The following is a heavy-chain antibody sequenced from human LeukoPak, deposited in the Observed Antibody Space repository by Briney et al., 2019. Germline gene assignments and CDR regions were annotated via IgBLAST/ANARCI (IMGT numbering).Heavy chain of an antibody. Sequence: GGSLRLSCAASGFSFTTSSMNWVRQAPGKGLEWVSAISGSGGSTYYADSVKGRFTISRDNSKNTLYLQMNSLRAEDTAVYYCAKGGSSWSNWFDPWGQGTLVTVSS. CDR1: GFSFTTSS. V-gene: IGHV3-23*01. J-gene: IGHJ5*02. D-gene: IGHD6-13*01. CDR2: ISGSGGST. CDR3: AKGGSSWSNWFDP.